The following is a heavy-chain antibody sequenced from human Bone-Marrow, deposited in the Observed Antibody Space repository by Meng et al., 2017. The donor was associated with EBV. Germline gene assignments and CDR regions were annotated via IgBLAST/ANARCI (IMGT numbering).Heavy chain of an antibody. Sequence: GRLHGAGPGSVQPSESLSLTCTVSGSSVSGGTNHWGWLRQPPGTELELISYIYDGATTNSNPSLKSRVTILVDASKNQFSLKLSSVTTADTAVYYCAKSRSSTPGVVDYWGQGTLVTVSS. D-gene: IGHD3-10*01. CDR1: GSSVSGGTNH. V-gene: IGHV4-61*01. J-gene: IGHJ4*02. CDR2: IYDGATT. CDR3: AKSRSSTPGVVDY.